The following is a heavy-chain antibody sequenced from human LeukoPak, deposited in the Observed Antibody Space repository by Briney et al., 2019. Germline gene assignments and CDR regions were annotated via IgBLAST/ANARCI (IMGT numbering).Heavy chain of an antibody. CDR2: VYTDGRT. J-gene: IGHJ4*02. CDR1: GFTVNRDY. CDR3: TRGSPTVSAGCN. V-gene: IGHV3-53*01. D-gene: IGHD6-19*01. Sequence: GESLRLSCAASGFTVNRDYMSWVRQSPGKGLEWVSVVYTDGRTFYADSVKGRFTISRDDSKNTVFLQMNSLRAEDTAIYFCTRGSPTVSAGCNWGRGTVVTVSS.